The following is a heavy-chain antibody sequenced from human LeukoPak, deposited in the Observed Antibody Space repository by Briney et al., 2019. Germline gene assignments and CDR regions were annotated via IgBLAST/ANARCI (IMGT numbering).Heavy chain of an antibody. CDR3: AREGDGYNRGAFDI. Sequence: GGSLRLSCAASGFTFSSYSMNWVRQAPGKGLEGVSSISSSSSYIYYADSVKGRFTISRDNAKNSLYLQMNSLRAEDTAVYYCAREGDGYNRGAFDIWGQGTMVTDSS. D-gene: IGHD5-24*01. CDR1: GFTFSSYS. CDR2: ISSSSSYI. V-gene: IGHV3-21*01. J-gene: IGHJ3*02.